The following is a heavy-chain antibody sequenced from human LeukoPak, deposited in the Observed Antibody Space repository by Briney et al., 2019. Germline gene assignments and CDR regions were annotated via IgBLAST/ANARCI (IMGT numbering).Heavy chain of an antibody. CDR1: GGSISSGGYY. J-gene: IGHJ4*02. CDR2: IYYSGST. Sequence: SETLSLTCTVSGGSISSGGYYWSWIRQHPGKGLEWIGYIYYSGSTYYNPSLKSRVTISVDTSKNQFSLELSSVTAADTAVYYCARGGYSYAEPFDYWGQGTLVTVSS. V-gene: IGHV4-31*03. D-gene: IGHD5-18*01. CDR3: ARGGYSYAEPFDY.